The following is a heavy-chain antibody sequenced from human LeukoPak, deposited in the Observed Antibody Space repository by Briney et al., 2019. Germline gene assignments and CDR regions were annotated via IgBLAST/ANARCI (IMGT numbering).Heavy chain of an antibody. CDR3: ARDRVGSGWPRPYYFEV. Sequence: GASVKVSCKASGYTLTGYYLHWVRQAPGQGLEWMGWINPNTGATHSAQKFQGRVTMTRDSSINTAYMDLSRLRSDDTAVYYCARDRVGSGWPRPYYFEVWGQGTLVTVSS. V-gene: IGHV1-2*02. CDR1: GYTLTGYY. CDR2: INPNTGAT. D-gene: IGHD6-19*01. J-gene: IGHJ4*02.